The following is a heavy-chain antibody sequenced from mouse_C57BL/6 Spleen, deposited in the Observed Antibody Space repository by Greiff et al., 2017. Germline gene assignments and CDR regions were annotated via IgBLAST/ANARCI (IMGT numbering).Heavy chain of an antibody. CDR3: AGEGRYGNYDAMDY. CDR2: INPNYGTT. V-gene: IGHV1-39*01. Sequence: EVQLQESGPELVKPGASVKISCKASGYSFTDYNMNWVKQSNGKSLEWIGVINPNYGTTSYNQKFKGKATLTVDQSSSTAYMQLNSLTSEDSAVYYCAGEGRYGNYDAMDYWGQGTSVTVSS. J-gene: IGHJ4*01. D-gene: IGHD2-1*01. CDR1: GYSFTDYN.